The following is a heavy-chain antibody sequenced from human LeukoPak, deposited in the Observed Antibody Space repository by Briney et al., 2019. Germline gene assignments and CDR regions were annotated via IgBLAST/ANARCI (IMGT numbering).Heavy chain of an antibody. CDR1: GYTLTELS. Sequence: SVKVSCKVSGYTLTELSMHWVRQAPGQGLEWMGGIIPIFGTANYAQKFQGRVTITADESTSTAYMELSSLRSEDTAVYYCARSMSDIVVVPAAKNWFDPWGQGTLVTVSS. CDR2: IIPIFGTA. J-gene: IGHJ5*02. V-gene: IGHV1-69*13. CDR3: ARSMSDIVVVPAAKNWFDP. D-gene: IGHD2-2*01.